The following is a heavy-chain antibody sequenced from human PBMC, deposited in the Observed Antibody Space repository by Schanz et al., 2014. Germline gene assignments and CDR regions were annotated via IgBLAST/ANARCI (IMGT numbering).Heavy chain of an antibody. V-gene: IGHV3-23*04. Sequence: DVQLVDSGGGLVQPGRSLRLSCAASGFTFSDHYMDWVRQAPGKGLDWVSAISGSGSSTYYADSVKGRFTISRDNSKNTLSLQLNSLRADDTAVYYCAKHLYQYNYYGMDVWGQGTTVTVSS. CDR1: GFTFSDHY. CDR3: AKHLYQYNYYGMDV. D-gene: IGHD2-2*02. CDR2: ISGSGSST. J-gene: IGHJ6*02.